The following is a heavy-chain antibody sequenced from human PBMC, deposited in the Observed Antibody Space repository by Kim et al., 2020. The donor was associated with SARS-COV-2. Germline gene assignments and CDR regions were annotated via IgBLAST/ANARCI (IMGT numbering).Heavy chain of an antibody. CDR3: ARDMYSSGWYLVGADYYYGMDV. D-gene: IGHD6-19*01. CDR2: IYHSGST. Sequence: SETLSLTCTVSGYSISSGYYWGWIRQPPGKGLEWIGSIYHSGSTYYNPSLKSRVTISVDTSKNQFSLKLSSVTAADTAVYYCARDMYSSGWYLVGADYYYGMDVWGQGTTVTVSS. V-gene: IGHV4-38-2*02. CDR1: GYSISSGYY. J-gene: IGHJ6*02.